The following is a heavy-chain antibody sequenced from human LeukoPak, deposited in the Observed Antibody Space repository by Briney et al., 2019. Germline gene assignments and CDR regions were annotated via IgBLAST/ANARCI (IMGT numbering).Heavy chain of an antibody. CDR2: ITRSGSNL. CDR3: ARWPVTGDDAFDI. D-gene: IGHD7-27*01. V-gene: IGHV3-21*01. CDR1: GLTFTSSD. Sequence: GGSLRLSCVASGLTFTSSDFNWIRQAPGKGLEWLSTITRSGSNLYYADSVKGRFTISRDNSKNTMDLQMSSLRVEDTAVYHCARWPVTGDDAFDIWGQGTMVTVSS. J-gene: IGHJ3*02.